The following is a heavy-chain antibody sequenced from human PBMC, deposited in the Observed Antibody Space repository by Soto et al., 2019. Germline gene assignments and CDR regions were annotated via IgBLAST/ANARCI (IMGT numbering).Heavy chain of an antibody. V-gene: IGHV3-23*01. CDR1: GFTFSRYA. CDR3: ANPPIYSTRPFNYMNV. Sequence: EVELLEFGGGLVQPGGSLRLSCAASGFTFSRYAMSWVRKAPGRGLEWVSAISGSGGSTYYADSVKGRFTISLDDSKNTLYLQMNSLIAEDTAVYYCANPPIYSTRPFNYMNVWGKRTTVTVSS. D-gene: IGHD2-21*01. CDR2: ISGSGGST. J-gene: IGHJ6*03.